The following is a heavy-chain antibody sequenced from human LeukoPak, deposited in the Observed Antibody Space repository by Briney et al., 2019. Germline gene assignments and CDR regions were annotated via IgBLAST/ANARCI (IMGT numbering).Heavy chain of an antibody. CDR1: GFPFSSYA. CDR3: ARVGYSSGWYGWFDP. V-gene: IGHV3-64*04. J-gene: IGHJ5*02. Sequence: PGGSLRLSCSASGFPFSSYAMHWVRQAPGKGLEYVSAISDSGGSTYYADSVKGRFTISRDNAKNSLFLQMNSLRAEDTAVYYCARVGYSSGWYGWFDPWGQGTLVTVSS. CDR2: ISDSGGST. D-gene: IGHD6-19*01.